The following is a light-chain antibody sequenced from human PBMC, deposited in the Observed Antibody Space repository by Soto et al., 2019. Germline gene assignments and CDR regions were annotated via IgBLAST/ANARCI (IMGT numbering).Light chain of an antibody. Sequence: QSAPTQPPSASGSPGQSVTISCTGSSSDVGANNYVSWYQQHPGKAPKLIIYEVTKRPSGVPDRSSGSKSGNTASLTVSGLQAEDEADYYCSAFGGTKVFGGGTQLTVL. CDR1: SSDVGANNY. CDR2: EVT. J-gene: IGLJ2*01. CDR3: SAFGGTKV. V-gene: IGLV2-8*01.